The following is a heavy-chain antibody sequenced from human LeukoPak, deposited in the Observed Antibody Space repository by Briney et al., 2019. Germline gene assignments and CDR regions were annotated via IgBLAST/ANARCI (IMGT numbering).Heavy chain of an antibody. CDR1: GGPFSDYY. D-gene: IGHD3-22*01. V-gene: IGHV4-34*01. CDR2: INHSGST. J-gene: IGHJ5*02. Sequence: SETLSLTCAVHGGPFSDYYWNWIRQPPGKGLEWIGGINHSGSTNYNPSLKSRVTISVDTSKNQFSLKLSSATAADTAVYYCARILRGNYRDYFDPWGQGTLVIVSS. CDR3: ARILRGNYRDYFDP.